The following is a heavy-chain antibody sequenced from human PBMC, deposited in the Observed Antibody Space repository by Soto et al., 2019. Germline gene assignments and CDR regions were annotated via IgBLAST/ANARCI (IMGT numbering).Heavy chain of an antibody. CDR1: GFTFSSYS. Sequence: EVQLVESGGGLVKPGGSLRLSCAASGFTFSSYSMNWVRQAPGKGLEWVSSISSSSSYIYYADSVKGRFTISRDNAKNSLYLQMNSLRAEDTAVYYCARAYGDHAYYFDYWGQGTLVTVSS. CDR2: ISSSSSYI. D-gene: IGHD4-17*01. V-gene: IGHV3-21*01. J-gene: IGHJ4*02. CDR3: ARAYGDHAYYFDY.